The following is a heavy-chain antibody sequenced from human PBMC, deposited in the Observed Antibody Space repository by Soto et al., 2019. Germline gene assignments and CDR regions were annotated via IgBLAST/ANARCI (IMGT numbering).Heavy chain of an antibody. CDR2: ISYEGSNT. J-gene: IGHJ6*02. CDR3: ARVTPGNNLYYFSGLDF. Sequence: PGGSLRLSCAASGFTFSSYSMNWVRQAPGKGLEWVALISYEGSNTYYADSVRGRFTISRDNSKNPLYLQMNTLRPEDTGLYYCARVTPGNNLYYFSGLDFWGQGTSVTVSS. D-gene: IGHD1-1*01. CDR1: GFTFSSYS. V-gene: IGHV3-30*03.